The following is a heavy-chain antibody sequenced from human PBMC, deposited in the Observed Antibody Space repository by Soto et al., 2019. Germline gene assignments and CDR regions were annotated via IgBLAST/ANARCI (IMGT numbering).Heavy chain of an antibody. Sequence: PGGSLRLSCAASGFTFDDYTMHWVRQAPGKGLEWVSLISWDGGSTYYADSVKGRFTISRDNSKNSLYLQMNSLRTEDTALYYCAKDHHYYDSSGRFDYWGQGTLVTVSS. CDR1: GFTFDDYT. CDR3: AKDHHYYDSSGRFDY. D-gene: IGHD3-22*01. V-gene: IGHV3-43*01. CDR2: ISWDGGST. J-gene: IGHJ4*02.